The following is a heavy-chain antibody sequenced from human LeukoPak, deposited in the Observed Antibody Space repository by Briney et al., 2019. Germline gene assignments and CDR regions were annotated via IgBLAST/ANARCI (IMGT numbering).Heavy chain of an antibody. CDR1: GFTFFNYG. CDR3: ARAFYSSSSVAFDI. D-gene: IGHD6-6*01. Sequence: GGTLRLSCAASGFTFFNYGMNWVRQAPGKGLEWVSGIGPSGTNTYYADSVKGRFTISRDNAKNSLYLQMNSLRAEDTALYYCARAFYSSSSVAFDIWGQGTMVTVSS. V-gene: IGHV3-21*04. J-gene: IGHJ3*02. CDR2: IGPSGTNT.